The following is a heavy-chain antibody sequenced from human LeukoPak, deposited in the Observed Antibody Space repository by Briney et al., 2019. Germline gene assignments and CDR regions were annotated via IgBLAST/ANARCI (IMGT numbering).Heavy chain of an antibody. CDR3: AKSAFGGAIGIEGGYFDY. CDR2: ISGRGDDRT. J-gene: IGHJ4*02. V-gene: IGHV3-23*01. D-gene: IGHD3-16*02. CDR1: GFTFRNYG. Sequence: PGGSLRLSCAASGFTFRNYGMSWVRQAPEKGLEWVSTISGRGDDRTYYTDFVKGRFTISGDNSKNTMYLQMISLRAEDAAVYYCAKSAFGGAIGIEGGYFDYWGQGTLVTVSS.